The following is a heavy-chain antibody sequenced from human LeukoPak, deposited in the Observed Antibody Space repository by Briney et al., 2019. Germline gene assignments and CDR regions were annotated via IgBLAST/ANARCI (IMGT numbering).Heavy chain of an antibody. CDR1: GYTFTSYD. CDR3: ARVPTYYDFWSGYYTQAGYFDY. J-gene: IGHJ4*02. CDR2: MNPNSGNT. V-gene: IGHV1-8*01. Sequence: ASVKVSCKASGYTFTSYDINWVRQAPGQGLEWMGWMNPNSGNTGYAQKFQGRVTMTRNTSISTAYMELSSLRSEDTAVYYCARVPTYYDFWSGYYTQAGYFDYWGQGTLVTVSS. D-gene: IGHD3-3*01.